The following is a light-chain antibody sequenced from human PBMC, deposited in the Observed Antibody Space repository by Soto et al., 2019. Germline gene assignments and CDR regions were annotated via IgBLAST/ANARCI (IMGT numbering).Light chain of an antibody. CDR1: QGISNY. Sequence: DIQMTQYPSSLSASVGDTVTITCRASQGISNYLAWYQQKPGKVPKLLIYAASTLQSGVPSRFFGSGSGTDFPLTISSLQPEDVATYYCQKYNSAPPCTFGSGTKVDLK. CDR2: AAS. V-gene: IGKV1-27*01. CDR3: QKYNSAPPCT. J-gene: IGKJ3*01.